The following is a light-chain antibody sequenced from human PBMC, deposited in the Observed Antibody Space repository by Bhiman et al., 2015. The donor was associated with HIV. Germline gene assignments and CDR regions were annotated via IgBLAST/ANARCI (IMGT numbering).Light chain of an antibody. Sequence: QSVLTQSPSVSAAPGQMVTISCSGNASNIGKNFVSWYQQFPGTAPKLLIYDNDKRPSGIPDRFSGSKSDTSASLGITGLQTGDEAHYYCGAWDSSLSSYVFGAGTKVTV. CDR2: DND. CDR3: GAWDSSLSSYV. J-gene: IGLJ1*01. CDR1: ASNIGKNF. V-gene: IGLV1-51*01.